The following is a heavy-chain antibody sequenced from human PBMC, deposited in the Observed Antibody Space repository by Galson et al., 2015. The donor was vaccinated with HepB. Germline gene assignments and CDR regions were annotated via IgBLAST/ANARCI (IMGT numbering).Heavy chain of an antibody. CDR2: ISGSGTSR. D-gene: IGHD1-1*01. CDR1: GFTFSDYA. J-gene: IGHJ2*01. CDR3: ARATGNYLYYYFDF. V-gene: IGHV3-23*01. Sequence: SLRLSCAASGFTFSDYAMSWVRQAPGKGLEWVAVISGSGTSRYFADSVKGRFLISRGKSKSTLDLQMNRLTTDDTAVYFCARATGNYLYYYFDFWGRGTPVTVSS.